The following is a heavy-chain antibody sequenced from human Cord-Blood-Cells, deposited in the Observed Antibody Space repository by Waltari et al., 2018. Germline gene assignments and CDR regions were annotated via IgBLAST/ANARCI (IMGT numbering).Heavy chain of an antibody. D-gene: IGHD6-13*01. CDR1: GGSFSGYY. V-gene: IGHV4-34*01. CDR2: SNHSGST. CDR3: ARALQPDSSSYSFDP. J-gene: IGHJ5*02. Sequence: QVQLQQWGAGLLKPSETLSLTCAVYGGSFSGYYWSWIRQPPGKGLEWIGESNHSGSTNYNPSLKSRVTISVDTSKNQFSLKLSSVTAADTAVYYCARALQPDSSSYSFDPWGQGTLVTVSS.